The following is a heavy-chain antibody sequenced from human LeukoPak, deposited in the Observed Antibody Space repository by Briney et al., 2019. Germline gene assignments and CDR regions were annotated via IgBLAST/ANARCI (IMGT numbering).Heavy chain of an antibody. D-gene: IGHD2-2*01. CDR2: ISYDGGNK. J-gene: IGHJ6*02. V-gene: IGHV3-30-3*01. Sequence: GGSLRLSCAASGFTFSSYAMHWVRQAPGKGLEWVAVISYDGGNKYYADSVKGRFTISRDNSKNTLYLQMNSLRAEDTAVYYCARDQERIDWSSTSCFYYYYYGMDVWGQGTTVTVSS. CDR1: GFTFSSYA. CDR3: ARDQERIDWSSTSCFYYYYYGMDV.